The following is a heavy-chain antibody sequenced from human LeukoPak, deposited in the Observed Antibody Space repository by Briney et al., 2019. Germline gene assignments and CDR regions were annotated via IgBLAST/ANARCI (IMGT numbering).Heavy chain of an antibody. J-gene: IGHJ4*02. D-gene: IGHD3-10*01. Sequence: ASVKVSCKASGGTFSSYGISWVRQAPGQGLEWMGWISAYNGNTNYAQKLQGRVTMTTDTSTSTAYMELRSLRSDDAAVYYCAREGRRITMVRGVMGVDYWGQGTLVTVSS. CDR2: ISAYNGNT. V-gene: IGHV1-18*01. CDR3: AREGRRITMVRGVMGVDY. CDR1: GGTFSSYG.